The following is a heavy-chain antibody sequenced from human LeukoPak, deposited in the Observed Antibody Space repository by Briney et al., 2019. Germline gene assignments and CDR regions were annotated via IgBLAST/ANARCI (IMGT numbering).Heavy chain of an antibody. Sequence: GGSLRLSCAASGFTFSVYAMNWVRQAPGKGLEWVSASSGSGGSAYYADSVKGRFTISRDNSKNTVFLQMNSLRAEDTAVYYCAKGSFSGFSTRADYWGQGTLVTVSS. V-gene: IGHV3-23*01. CDR1: GFTFSVYA. CDR2: SSGSGGSA. D-gene: IGHD5-12*01. J-gene: IGHJ4*02. CDR3: AKGSFSGFSTRADY.